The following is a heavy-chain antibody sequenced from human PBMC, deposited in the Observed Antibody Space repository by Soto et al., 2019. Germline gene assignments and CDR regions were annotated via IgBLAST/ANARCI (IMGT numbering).Heavy chain of an antibody. Sequence: LRLSCAASGFTFDDYAMHWVRQAPGKGLEWVSGISWNSGSIGYADSVKGRFTISRDNAKNSLYLQMNSLRAEDTALYYCAKDKDYYDSSGYYDYWGQGTLVTVSS. J-gene: IGHJ4*02. CDR3: AKDKDYYDSSGYYDY. CDR2: ISWNSGSI. V-gene: IGHV3-9*01. D-gene: IGHD3-22*01. CDR1: GFTFDDYA.